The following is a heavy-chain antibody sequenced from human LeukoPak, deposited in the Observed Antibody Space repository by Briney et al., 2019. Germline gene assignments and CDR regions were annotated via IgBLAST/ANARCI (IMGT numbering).Heavy chain of an antibody. D-gene: IGHD1-26*01. CDR2: IYTSGST. J-gene: IGHJ6*02. Sequence: SQTLSLTCTVSGGSISSGSYYWSWIRQPAGKGLEWTGRIYTSGSTNYNPSLKSRVTISVDTSKNQFSLKLSSVTAADTAVYYCARVRSGSYQYYYGLDVWGQGTTVTVSS. CDR3: ARVRSGSYQYYYGLDV. V-gene: IGHV4-61*02. CDR1: GGSISSGSYY.